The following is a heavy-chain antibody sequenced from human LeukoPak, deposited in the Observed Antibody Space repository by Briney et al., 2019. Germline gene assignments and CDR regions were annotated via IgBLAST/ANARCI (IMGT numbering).Heavy chain of an antibody. J-gene: IGHJ3*02. CDR2: ISSNDNYI. D-gene: IGHD3-3*01. Sequence: PGGSLRLSCEGSGFAFSSYTMNWVRQAPGKGLEWVSTISSNDNYIYYADSVKGRLTISRDNAKNSLYLQMNSLRAEDTAVYYCARDRVDFWSGYAAFDIWGQGTRVTVSS. CDR1: GFAFSSYT. V-gene: IGHV3-21*01. CDR3: ARDRVDFWSGYAAFDI.